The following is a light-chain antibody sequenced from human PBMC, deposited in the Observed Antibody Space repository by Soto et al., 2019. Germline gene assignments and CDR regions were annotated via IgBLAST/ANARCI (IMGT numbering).Light chain of an antibody. CDR2: EGS. J-gene: IGKJ2*01. Sequence: EIVLTQSPATLSLSPGERATLSCRASQSVNNYLAWYQQEPGQAPRLLIDEGSKRAPGIPARFSGSWYGTDCNLTVSILEPEDFSVYYGQHRSNRPATFGQGTKVQI. V-gene: IGKV3-11*01. CDR3: QHRSNRPAT. CDR1: QSVNNY.